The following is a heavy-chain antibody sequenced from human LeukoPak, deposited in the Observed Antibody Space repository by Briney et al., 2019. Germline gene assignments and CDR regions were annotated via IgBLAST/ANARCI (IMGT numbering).Heavy chain of an antibody. V-gene: IGHV3-30*04. J-gene: IGHJ4*02. Sequence: GRSLRLSCAASGFTFSSYAMHWVRQAPGKGLEWVAVISYDGSNKYYADSVKGRFTISRDNSKNTLYLQMNRLRAEDTAVYYCARPLLIAAAGTRFPDYWGQGTLVTVSS. CDR2: ISYDGSNK. D-gene: IGHD6-13*01. CDR1: GFTFSSYA. CDR3: ARPLLIAAAGTRFPDY.